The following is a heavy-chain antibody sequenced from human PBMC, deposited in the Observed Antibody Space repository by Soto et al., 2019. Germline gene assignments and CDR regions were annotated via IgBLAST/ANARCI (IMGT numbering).Heavy chain of an antibody. Sequence: SETLSLTCAVYGGSFSGYYWSWIRQPPGKGLEWIGEINHSGSTNYNPSLKSLVTISVDTSKNQFSLKLSSVTAADTAVYYCARGKLSDYVWGSYRYHFDYWGQGTVVTVSS. V-gene: IGHV4-34*01. D-gene: IGHD3-16*02. CDR3: ARGKLSDYVWGSYRYHFDY. CDR1: GGSFSGYY. J-gene: IGHJ4*02. CDR2: INHSGST.